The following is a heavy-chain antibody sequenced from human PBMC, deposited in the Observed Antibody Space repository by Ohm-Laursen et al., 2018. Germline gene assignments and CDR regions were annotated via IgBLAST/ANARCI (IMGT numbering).Heavy chain of an antibody. Sequence: SLRLSCAAFGFTFSSYAMSWVRQAPGKGLEWVSAISGSGGSTYYADSVKGRFTISRDNSKNTLYLQMNSLRAEDTAVYYCAKVRSQIAIQLWFFDYWGQGTLVTVSS. CDR1: GFTFSSYA. D-gene: IGHD5-18*01. CDR2: ISGSGGST. J-gene: IGHJ4*02. V-gene: IGHV3-23*01. CDR3: AKVRSQIAIQLWFFDY.